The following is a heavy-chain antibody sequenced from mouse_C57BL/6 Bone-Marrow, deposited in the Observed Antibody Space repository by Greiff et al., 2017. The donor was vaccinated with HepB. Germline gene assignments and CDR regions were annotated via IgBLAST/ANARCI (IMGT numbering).Heavy chain of an antibody. Sequence: EVKLMESGGGLVKPGGSLKLSCAASGFTFSSYAMSWVRQTPEKRLEWVATISDGGSYTYYPDNVKGRFTISRDNAKNNLYLQMSHLKSEDTAMYYCAIDRDYDGYYYAMDYWGQGTSVTVSS. D-gene: IGHD2-4*01. CDR1: GFTFSSYA. V-gene: IGHV5-4*01. J-gene: IGHJ4*01. CDR2: ISDGGSYT. CDR3: AIDRDYDGYYYAMDY.